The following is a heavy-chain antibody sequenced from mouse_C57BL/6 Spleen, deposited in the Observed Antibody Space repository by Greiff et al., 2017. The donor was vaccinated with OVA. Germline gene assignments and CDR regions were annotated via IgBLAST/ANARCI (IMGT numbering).Heavy chain of an antibody. CDR1: GFTFSDYG. CDR3: AREVSYYGSSRGWYFDV. V-gene: IGHV5-17*01. D-gene: IGHD1-1*01. J-gene: IGHJ1*03. Sequence: EVKVVESGGGLVKPGGSLKLSCAASGFTFSDYGMHWVRQAPEKGLEWVAYISSGSSTIYYAYTVKGRFTISRDNAKNTLFLQMTSLRSEDTAMYYCAREVSYYGSSRGWYFDVWGTGTTVTVSS. CDR2: ISSGSSTI.